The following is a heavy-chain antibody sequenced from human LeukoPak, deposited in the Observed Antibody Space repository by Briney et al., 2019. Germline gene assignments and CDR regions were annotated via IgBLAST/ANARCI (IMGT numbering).Heavy chain of an antibody. CDR2: INHSGST. Sequence: SETLSLTCAVYGGSFSGYYWSWIRQPPGKGPEWIGEINHSGSTNYNPSLKSRVTISVDTSKNQFSLKLSSVTAADTAVYYCARRTLLWFGELFGRNWFDPWGQGTLVTVSS. CDR1: GGSFSGYY. V-gene: IGHV4-34*01. D-gene: IGHD3-10*01. J-gene: IGHJ5*02. CDR3: ARRTLLWFGELFGRNWFDP.